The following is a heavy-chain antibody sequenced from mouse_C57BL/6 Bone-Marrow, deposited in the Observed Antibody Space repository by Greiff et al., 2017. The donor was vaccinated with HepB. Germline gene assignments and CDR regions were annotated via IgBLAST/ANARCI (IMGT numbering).Heavy chain of an antibody. D-gene: IGHD3-2*02. CDR3: ARFQDWYFDV. CDR1: GFTFSSYA. V-gene: IGHV5-4*03. Sequence: DVKLVESGGGLVKPGGSLKLSYAASGFTFSSYAMSWVRQTPEKRLEWVATISDGGSYTYYPDNVKGRFTISRDNAKNNLYLQMSHLKSEDTAMYYCARFQDWYFDVWGTGTTVTVSS. CDR2: ISDGGSYT. J-gene: IGHJ1*03.